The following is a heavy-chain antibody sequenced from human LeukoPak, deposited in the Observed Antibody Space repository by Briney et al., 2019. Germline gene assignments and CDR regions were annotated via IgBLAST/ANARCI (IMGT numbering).Heavy chain of an antibody. CDR1: GGTFSSYD. CDR3: ARGWLAESTVVTPYNY. Sequence: SVKVSRKASGGTFSSYDISWVRQAPGQGLEWMGGITPMFGTANYAQKFQGRVTITAIESMSTAYMELSSLRSEDTAVYYCARGWLAESTVVTPYNYWGQGTLVTVSS. V-gene: IGHV1-69*13. CDR2: ITPMFGTA. D-gene: IGHD4-23*01. J-gene: IGHJ4*02.